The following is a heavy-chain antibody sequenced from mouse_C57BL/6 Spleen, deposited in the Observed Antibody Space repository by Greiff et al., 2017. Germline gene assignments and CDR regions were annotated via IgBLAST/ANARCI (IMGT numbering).Heavy chain of an antibody. CDR3: ARLQIKSYYAMDY. D-gene: IGHD6-1*01. CDR2: INPYNGGT. CDR1: GYTFTDYY. V-gene: IGHV1-18*01. Sequence: VQLQQPGPELVKPGASVKIPCKASGYTFTDYYMDWVKQSHGQSLEWIGNINPYNGGTNYNQKFKGKATLTVDKSSSTAYMQLRSLTSEDTAVYYCARLQIKSYYAMDYWGQGTSVTVSS. J-gene: IGHJ4*01.